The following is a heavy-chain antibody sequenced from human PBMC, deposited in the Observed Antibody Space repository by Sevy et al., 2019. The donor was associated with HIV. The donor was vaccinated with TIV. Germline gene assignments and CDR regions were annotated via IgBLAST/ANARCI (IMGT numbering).Heavy chain of an antibody. D-gene: IGHD6-13*01. CDR2: ISLTGGTI. CDR3: AKGLEQQLGPDY. Sequence: GGSLRLSCAASGFTFSSYDMSWVRQAPGKGLEWVSGISLTGGTILYAESVTGRFIISSDNSKKTLFLQMNSLRAEDTAYYYCAKGLEQQLGPDYWGQGTQVTVSS. J-gene: IGHJ4*02. V-gene: IGHV3-23*01. CDR1: GFTFSSYD.